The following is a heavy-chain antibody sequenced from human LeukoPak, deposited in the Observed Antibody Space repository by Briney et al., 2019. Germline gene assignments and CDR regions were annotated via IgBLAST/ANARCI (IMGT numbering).Heavy chain of an antibody. Sequence: GWALRLSCAASGFTFSNFAMHWVRQAPGKGLEWVAVISYDGSTKCYGDSVKGRFTISRDNSKYALYLQMNSLRAEDTAVYYCAREDMTTVTTRWAFDIWGQGSMVTV. D-gene: IGHD4-17*01. CDR3: AREDMTTVTTRWAFDI. CDR2: ISYDGSTK. CDR1: GFTFSNFA. V-gene: IGHV3-30*04. J-gene: IGHJ3*02.